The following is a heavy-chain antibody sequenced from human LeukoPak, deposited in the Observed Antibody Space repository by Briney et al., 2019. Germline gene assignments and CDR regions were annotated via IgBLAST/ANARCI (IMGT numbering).Heavy chain of an antibody. Sequence: SETLSLTCSVSGDSISSGSYYWSCIRQPAGKGLEWIGRIYTSGSTNYNPSLKSRVTMSVDTSKNQFSLKLSSVTAADTAVYYCARSIAAAGTGIMFDPWGQGTLVTAS. J-gene: IGHJ5*02. V-gene: IGHV4-61*02. CDR3: ARSIAAAGTGIMFDP. CDR1: GDSISSGSYY. D-gene: IGHD6-13*01. CDR2: IYTSGST.